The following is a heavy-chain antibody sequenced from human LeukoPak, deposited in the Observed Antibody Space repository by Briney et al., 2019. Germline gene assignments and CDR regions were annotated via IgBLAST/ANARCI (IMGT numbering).Heavy chain of an antibody. CDR3: AKDRLGSWSGFYFGLFDY. D-gene: IGHD3-3*01. V-gene: IGHV3-23*01. CDR1: GFTFSRYA. CDR2: ISSSGGST. Sequence: PGGSLRLSCAASGFTFSRYAMSWVRQAPGKGLEWVSGISSSGGSTYYADPVKGRFTITRDNSRTTLNLQMNSLRAEDTAAYYCAKDRLGSWSGFYFGLFDYWGQGTLVTVSS. J-gene: IGHJ4*02.